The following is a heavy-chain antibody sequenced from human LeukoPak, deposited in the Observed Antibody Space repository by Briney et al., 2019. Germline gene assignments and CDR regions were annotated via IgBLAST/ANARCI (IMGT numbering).Heavy chain of an antibody. CDR3: ASNCGGDCHAAFDY. CDR2: IYYSGST. J-gene: IGHJ4*02. CDR1: GGTFSSYAIS. V-gene: IGHV4-59*05. Sequence: SCKASGGTFSSYAISWVRQAPGKGLEWIGSIYYSGSTYYNPSLKSRVTISVDTSKNQFSLKLSSVTAADTAVYYCASNCGGDCHAAFDYWGQGTLVTVSS. D-gene: IGHD2-21*02.